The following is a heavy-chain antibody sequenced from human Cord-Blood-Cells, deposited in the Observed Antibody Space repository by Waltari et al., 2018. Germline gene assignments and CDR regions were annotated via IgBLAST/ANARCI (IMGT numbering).Heavy chain of an antibody. V-gene: IGHV4-39*01. CDR2: IHYSGST. CDR1: GGSLSSSRYY. Sequence: QLQLQESGPGRVKPSETLSLTCTVSGGSLSSSRYYWGWIRQPPGKGLGWIGSIHYSGSTDNNPSLKSRVTISVDTSKNQFSLKLSSVTAADTAVYYCARSKLVWFDPWGQGTLVTVSS. J-gene: IGHJ5*02. CDR3: ARSKLVWFDP. D-gene: IGHD6-6*01.